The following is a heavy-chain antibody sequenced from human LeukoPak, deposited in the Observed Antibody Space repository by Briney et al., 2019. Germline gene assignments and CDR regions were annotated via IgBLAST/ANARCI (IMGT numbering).Heavy chain of an antibody. CDR3: ATDRTYYYGSGSYMDY. CDR2: FDPEDGET. V-gene: IGHV1-24*01. CDR1: GYTLTELS. D-gene: IGHD3-10*01. Sequence: ASVKVSCKVSGYTLTELSMHWVRQAPGKGLEWMGGFDPEDGETICAQKFQGRVTMTEDTSTDTAYMELSSLRSEDTAVYYCATDRTYYYGSGSYMDYWGQGTLVTVSS. J-gene: IGHJ4*02.